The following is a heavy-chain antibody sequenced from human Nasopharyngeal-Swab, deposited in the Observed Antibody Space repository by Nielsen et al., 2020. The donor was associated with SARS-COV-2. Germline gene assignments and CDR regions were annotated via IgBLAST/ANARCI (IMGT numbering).Heavy chain of an antibody. CDR2: ISGSGGST. V-gene: IGHV3-23*01. CDR3: AKDRGYCSGGSCYKFDY. Sequence: GGSLRLSCAASGFTFSSYAMSWVRQAPGKGLEWVSAISGSGGSTYYADSVKGRFTISRDNSKNTLYLQMNSLRAEDTAVYYCAKDRGYCSGGSCYKFDYWGQGTLVTASS. CDR1: GFTFSSYA. D-gene: IGHD2-15*01. J-gene: IGHJ4*02.